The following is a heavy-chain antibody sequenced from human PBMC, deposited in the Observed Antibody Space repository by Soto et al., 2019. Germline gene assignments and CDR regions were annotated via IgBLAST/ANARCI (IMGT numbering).Heavy chain of an antibody. CDR1: GFTFDSYT. CDR3: ARRSGYAYGSLDH. V-gene: IGHV3-21*01. Sequence: PGGSLRLSCAASGFTFDSYTLYWVRQAPGKGLEWVASISGNFSFIYYADSVQGRFTISRDNSEKSLYLHMNSLRAEDTAVYYCARRSGYAYGSLDHWGQGVLVTVSS. J-gene: IGHJ4*02. D-gene: IGHD5-18*01. CDR2: ISGNFSFI.